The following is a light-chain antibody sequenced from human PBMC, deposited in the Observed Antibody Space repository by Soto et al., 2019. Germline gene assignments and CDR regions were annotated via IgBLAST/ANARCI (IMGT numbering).Light chain of an antibody. J-gene: IGLJ3*02. CDR3: AAWDDSLNGRAV. CDR1: DSNIGSNT. CDR2: SNS. Sequence: QSVLTQPPSASGTPGQRVTISCSGSDSNIGSNTVNWYQQVPGTAPKLLIYSNSQRPSGVPDRFSGSKSGTSASLDISGLESEDEGDYYCAAWDDSLNGRAVFGGGTQLTVL. V-gene: IGLV1-44*01.